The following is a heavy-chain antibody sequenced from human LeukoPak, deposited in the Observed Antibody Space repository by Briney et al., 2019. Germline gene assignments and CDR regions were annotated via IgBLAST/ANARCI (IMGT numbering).Heavy chain of an antibody. CDR3: ARSSMIVVVIGSPLEYFQH. J-gene: IGHJ1*01. CDR2: TYYRSKWYN. V-gene: IGHV6-1*01. D-gene: IGHD3-22*01. CDR1: GDSVSSNSAA. Sequence: SQTLSLTCAISGDSVSSNSAAWNWIRQSPSRGLEWLGRTYYRSKWYNDYAVSVKSRITINPDTSKNQFSLKLSSVTAADTAVYYCARSSMIVVVIGSPLEYFQHWGQGTLVTVSS.